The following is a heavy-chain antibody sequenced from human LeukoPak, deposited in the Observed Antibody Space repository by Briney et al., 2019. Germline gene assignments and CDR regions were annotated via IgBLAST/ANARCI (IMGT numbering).Heavy chain of an antibody. V-gene: IGHV3-21*01. D-gene: IGHD3-10*02. CDR2: ISSSSTYI. Sequence: TGGSLRLSCATSGFTFSSYSMNWVRQAPGKGLEWVSSISSSSTYIYYADSVKGRFTISRDNAKNSLYLQMNSLRAEDTAVYYCAELGITMIGGVWGKGTTVTISS. CDR1: GFTFSSYS. J-gene: IGHJ6*04. CDR3: AELGITMIGGV.